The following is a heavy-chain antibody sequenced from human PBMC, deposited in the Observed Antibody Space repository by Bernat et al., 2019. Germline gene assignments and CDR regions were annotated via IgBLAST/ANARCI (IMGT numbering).Heavy chain of an antibody. V-gene: IGHV3-7*04. CDR1: GFTFSTYW. D-gene: IGHD1-14*01. CDR2: TKYDESAK. J-gene: IGHJ6*03. Sequence: EVQLVESGGNLVQPGGSLRLSCAASGFTFSTYWMSWVRQAPGKGLECVAITKYDESAKYYVDSVKGRFTISRDNARSLLFLQMNSLRAEDTAVYYCARDVQGPYKYYMDVWGKGTTVTVSS. CDR3: ARDVQGPYKYYMDV.